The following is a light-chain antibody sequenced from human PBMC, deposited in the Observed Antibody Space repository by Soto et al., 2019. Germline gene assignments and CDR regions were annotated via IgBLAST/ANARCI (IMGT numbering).Light chain of an antibody. CDR2: AAS. J-gene: IGKJ4*01. Sequence: DIQMTQSPSSLSASVGDRVIITCRASQSISSYLNWYQQKPGKAPKLLIYAASSLQSGVPSRFSGSGSGTDFTLTIGSLQPEDFATYYCQQSYSTPNTFGGGTKVDIK. CDR3: QQSYSTPNT. V-gene: IGKV1-39*01. CDR1: QSISSY.